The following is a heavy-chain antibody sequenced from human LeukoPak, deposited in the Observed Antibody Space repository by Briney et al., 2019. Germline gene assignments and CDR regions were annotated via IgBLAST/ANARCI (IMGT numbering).Heavy chain of an antibody. J-gene: IGHJ4*01. CDR1: GGSISSSSYY. V-gene: IGHV4-39*01. CDR3: AKSGGYGLIDY. D-gene: IGHD6-25*01. Sequence: SETLSLTCTVSGGSISSSSYYWGWIRQPPGKGLEWIGSIYSSGSTYYNSSLKSRVTISIDTSKNQVSLKMSSVTAADTAVYYCAKSGGYGLIDYWGKGTLVTVSS. CDR2: IYSSGST.